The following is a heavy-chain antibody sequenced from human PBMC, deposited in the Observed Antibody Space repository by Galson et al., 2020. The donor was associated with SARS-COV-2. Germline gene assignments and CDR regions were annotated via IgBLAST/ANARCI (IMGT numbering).Heavy chain of an antibody. V-gene: IGHV5-51*01. D-gene: IGHD3-9*01. CDR2: IYPHNSET. CDR3: ARRGEILTGYIGRVEIPKDWLDP. Sequence: GESLKISCKGSGYSFTSHWIAWLRQAPGRGLEWMGIIYPHNSETRYSPSFRGQITMSADKSISTVYLQWSSLEASDTGIYYCARRGEILTGYIGRVEIPKDWLDPWGQGTLVAVSS. CDR1: GYSFTSHW. J-gene: IGHJ5*02.